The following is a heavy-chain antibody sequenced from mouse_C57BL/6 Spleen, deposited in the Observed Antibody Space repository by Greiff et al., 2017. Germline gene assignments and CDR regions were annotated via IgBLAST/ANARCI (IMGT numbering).Heavy chain of an antibody. CDR1: GFTFSSYA. D-gene: IGHD2-3*01. V-gene: IGHV5-9-1*02. J-gene: IGHJ2*01. Sequence: EVQVVESGAGLVKPGGSLKLSCAASGFTFSSYAMSWVRQTPEKRLEWVAYISSGGDYIYYADTVKGRFTISRDNARNTLSLQMSSLKSEDTAMYYCTRDLGGYYGYFDYWGQGTTLTVSS. CDR2: ISSGGDYI. CDR3: TRDLGGYYGYFDY.